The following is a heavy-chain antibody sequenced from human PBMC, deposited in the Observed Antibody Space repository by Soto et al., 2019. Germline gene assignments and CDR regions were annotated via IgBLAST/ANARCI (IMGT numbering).Heavy chain of an antibody. J-gene: IGHJ5*01. CDR3: ARVHKNWFDS. V-gene: IGHV5-10-1*01. CDR2: IDPSDSYT. Sequence: GESLKISCKASGYNFSAFWIHWVRQMPGKGLEWLGKIDPSDSYTNYGPSFEGHVTISTDNSITTAYLQWSSLRASDTALYFCARVHKNWFDSWDQATMVTVSS. CDR1: GYNFSAFW.